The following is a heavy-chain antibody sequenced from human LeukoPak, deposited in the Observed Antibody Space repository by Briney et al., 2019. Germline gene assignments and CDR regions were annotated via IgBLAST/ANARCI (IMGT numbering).Heavy chain of an antibody. V-gene: IGHV4-4*02. D-gene: IGHD6-6*01. CDR2: MYHSGST. Sequence: LETLSLTCTVSGGSISSNNWWSWVRQPPGKGLEWIGEMYHSGSTNYNPSLKSRVIISVDKSKNQFSLKLSSVTAADTAVYYCARDVGARLPGYWGQGTLVTVSS. J-gene: IGHJ4*02. CDR1: GGSISSNNW. CDR3: ARDVGARLPGY.